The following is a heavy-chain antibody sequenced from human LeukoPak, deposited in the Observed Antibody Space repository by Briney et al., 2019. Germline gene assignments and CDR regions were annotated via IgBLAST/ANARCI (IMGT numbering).Heavy chain of an antibody. D-gene: IGHD4-23*01. V-gene: IGHV3-48*02. J-gene: IGHJ6*02. CDR3: ARTVVTAYYYYGMDV. Sequence: TGGSLRLSCAASGFTFSSYSMTWVRQAPGKGLEWVSYISSSSSTIYYADSVKGRFTISRDNAKNSLYLQMNSLRDEDTAVYYCARTVVTAYYYYGMDVWGQGTTVTVSS. CDR1: GFTFSSYS. CDR2: ISSSSSTI.